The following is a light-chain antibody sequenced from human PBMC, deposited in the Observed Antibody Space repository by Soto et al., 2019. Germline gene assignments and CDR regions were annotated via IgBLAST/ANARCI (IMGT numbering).Light chain of an antibody. J-gene: IGKJ2*01. CDR3: QQYGGSPLYT. V-gene: IGKV3-20*01. CDR1: QSVSSSD. Sequence: EIVLTQSPGTLSLSPGDRATLSCRASQSVSSSDLAWYQQKPGQAPRLLISGASNRATGIPDRFSGSGSGTDFTLTISRLEPEDFAVYYCQQYGGSPLYTFGQGTKLEIK. CDR2: GAS.